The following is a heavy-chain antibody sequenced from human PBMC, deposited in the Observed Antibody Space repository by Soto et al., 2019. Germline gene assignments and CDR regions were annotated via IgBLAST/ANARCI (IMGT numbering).Heavy chain of an antibody. CDR1: GFSLNTTGVG. V-gene: IGHV2-5*02. J-gene: IGHJ5*02. Sequence: SGPTLVNPTQTLTLTCTFSGFSLNTTGVGVAWIRQSPGKALEWLAVIYWDDDKRYNGSLQGRLAITKDTSKNQVVLTMTDLDPVDTATYFCARKEYHPGNFFDPWGQGTLVTVSS. CDR3: ARKEYHPGNFFDP. CDR2: IYWDDDK.